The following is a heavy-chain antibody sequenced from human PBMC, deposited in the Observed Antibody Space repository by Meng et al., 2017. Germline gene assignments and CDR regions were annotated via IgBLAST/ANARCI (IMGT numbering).Heavy chain of an antibody. V-gene: IGHV3-9*03. CDR3: AREMRGNMGRDY. J-gene: IGHJ4*02. D-gene: IGHD3-10*01. CDR1: GFTFDDYA. Sequence: SLKISCAASGFTFDDYAMHWVRQAPGKGLEWVSGISWNSGSIGYADSVKGRFTISRDNAKNSLYLQMNSLRAEDMALYYCAREMRGNMGRDYWGQGTLVTVSS. CDR2: ISWNSGSI.